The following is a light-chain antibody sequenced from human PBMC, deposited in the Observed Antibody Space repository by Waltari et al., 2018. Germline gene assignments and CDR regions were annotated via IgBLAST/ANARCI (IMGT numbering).Light chain of an antibody. V-gene: IGKV3-20*01. Sequence: EIVMTQSPVTVSVSPGEAITLACTASENVGTDVAWYRPNPGQPPRRLLYFANGRATGVPARISGSESGTDVTLTISRRGPEDFAVYYCQQYGNSPAYGFGQGTKLEV. CDR2: FAN. CDR3: QQYGNSPAYG. CDR1: ENVGTD. J-gene: IGKJ2*03.